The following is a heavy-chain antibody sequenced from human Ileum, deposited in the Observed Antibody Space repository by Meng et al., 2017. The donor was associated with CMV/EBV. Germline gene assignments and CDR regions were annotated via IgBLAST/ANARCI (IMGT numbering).Heavy chain of an antibody. Sequence: QVFLGQSGGEVKKTGDSVRVSCKASGYNFRDYGVTWVRQVPGQGLEWMGWIRGDNGNTNYAQKFQGRVTMTTDTFTRTAYMQLRTLRSDDSAMYYCARGKPNLVGATGFDHWGQGTLVTVSS. CDR3: ARGKPNLVGATGFDH. CDR2: IRGDNGNT. J-gene: IGHJ4*02. CDR1: GYNFRDYG. V-gene: IGHV1-18*01. D-gene: IGHD1-26*01.